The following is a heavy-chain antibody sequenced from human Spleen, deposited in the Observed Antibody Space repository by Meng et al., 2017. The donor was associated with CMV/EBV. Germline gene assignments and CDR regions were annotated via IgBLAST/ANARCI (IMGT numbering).Heavy chain of an antibody. V-gene: IGHV1-8*01. CDR3: ARHSGWDSSGYDY. Sequence: ASVKVSCKASGYTFTNYDINWVRQATGQGLEWMGWMNPNSGSTGYAQRFQARVTFAADKSTSTAYMELSSLRSEDTAVFYCARHSGWDSSGYDYWGQGTLVTVFS. D-gene: IGHD6-25*01. J-gene: IGHJ4*02. CDR1: GYTFTNYD. CDR2: MNPNSGST.